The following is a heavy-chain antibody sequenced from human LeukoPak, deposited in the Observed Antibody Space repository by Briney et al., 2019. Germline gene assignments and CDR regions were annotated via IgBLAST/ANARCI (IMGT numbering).Heavy chain of an antibody. CDR2: ISGSGGST. CDR3: AKDSPILSTTQNYYYYMDV. CDR1: GFTFSSYA. Sequence: PGGSLRLSCAASGFTFSSYAMSWVRQAPGKGLEWVSAISGSGGSTYYADSVKGRFTISRDNSKNTLYLQMNSLRAEDTAVYYCAKDSPILSTTQNYYYYMDVWGKGTTVTVSS. J-gene: IGHJ6*03. V-gene: IGHV3-23*01. D-gene: IGHD1-14*01.